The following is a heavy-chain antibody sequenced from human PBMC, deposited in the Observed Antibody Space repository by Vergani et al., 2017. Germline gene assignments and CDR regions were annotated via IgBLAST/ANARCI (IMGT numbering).Heavy chain of an antibody. J-gene: IGHJ5*02. CDR3: APQSITMVRGVFDP. D-gene: IGHD3-10*01. V-gene: IGHV4-61*08. CDR1: GGSISSGGYY. CDR2: IYYSGST. Sequence: QVQLQESGPGLVKPSQTLSLTCTVSGGSISSGGYYWSWIRQHPGKGLEWIGYIYYSGSTNYNPSLKSRVTISVDTSKNQFSLKLSSVTAADTAVYYCAPQSITMVRGVFDPWGQGTLVTVSS.